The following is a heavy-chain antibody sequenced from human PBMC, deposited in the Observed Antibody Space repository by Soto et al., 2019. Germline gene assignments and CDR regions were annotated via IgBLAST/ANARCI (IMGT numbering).Heavy chain of an antibody. CDR2: MNPNSGNT. CDR3: ASSTNDYGDRH. CDR1: GYTFTSYD. V-gene: IGHV1-8*01. D-gene: IGHD4-17*01. J-gene: IGHJ4*02. Sequence: QVQLVQSGAEVKKPGASVKVSCKASGYTFTSYDINWVRQATGQGLEWMGWMNPNSGNTGYALKFQGRITMTRNTSISTAYMELSSLRSEDAAVYYCASSTNDYGDRHWGQGTLVTVSS.